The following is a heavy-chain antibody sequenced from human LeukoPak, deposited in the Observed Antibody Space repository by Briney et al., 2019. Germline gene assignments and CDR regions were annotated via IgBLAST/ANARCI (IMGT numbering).Heavy chain of an antibody. V-gene: IGHV1-18*01. J-gene: IGHJ5*02. CDR1: GYTFTSYG. D-gene: IGHD2-2*01. CDR2: ISAYNGNT. CDR3: ARASIVVVPAAIDTITNWFDP. Sequence: ASVKVSCKASGYTFTSYGISWVRQAPGQGLEWMGWISAYNGNTNYAQKLQGGVTMTTDTSTSTAYMELRSLRSDDTAVYYCARASIVVVPAAIDTITNWFDPWGQGTLVTVSS.